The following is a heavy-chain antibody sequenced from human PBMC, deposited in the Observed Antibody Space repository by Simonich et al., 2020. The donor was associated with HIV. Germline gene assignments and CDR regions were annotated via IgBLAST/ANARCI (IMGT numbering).Heavy chain of an antibody. CDR1: GGSFSGYY. D-gene: IGHD3-22*01. CDR2: INHRGNS. V-gene: IGHV4-34*01. Sequence: QVQLQQWGAGLLKPSETLSLTCAVYGGSFSGYYWSWIRQPPGKGLEWIGEINHRGNSNYNPSLKSRVAISVDTSKNQFSLNLSPVTAADTAVYYCARSPYYYDISGDLDYWGQGTLVTVSS. J-gene: IGHJ4*02. CDR3: ARSPYYYDISGDLDY.